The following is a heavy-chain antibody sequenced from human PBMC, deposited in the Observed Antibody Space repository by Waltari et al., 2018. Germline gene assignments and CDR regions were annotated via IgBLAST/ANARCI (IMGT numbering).Heavy chain of an antibody. CDR2: IYYSGST. V-gene: IGHV4-59*11. CDR3: ARAGPCSGGSCYSDY. J-gene: IGHJ4*02. CDR1: GGSISSHY. Sequence: QVQLQESGPGLVKPSETLSLTCTVSGGSISSHYWSWIRQPPGKGLEWIGYIYYSGSTNYNPSLKSRVTISVDTSKNQFSLKLSSVTAADTAVYYCARAGPCSGGSCYSDYWGQGTLVTVSS. D-gene: IGHD2-15*01.